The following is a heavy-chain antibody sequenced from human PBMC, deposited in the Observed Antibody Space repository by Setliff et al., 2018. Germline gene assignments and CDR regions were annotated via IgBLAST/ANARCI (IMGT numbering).Heavy chain of an antibody. CDR3: ARVRVVQGYYEFDH. Sequence: SSETLSLTCTVSGGSINSMSYYWGWIRQPPGKGLEWIGSIYHSGSSYYNPSLRSRVTISVDTSKNQFSLSLSSVTAADTAIYYCARVRVVQGYYEFDHWGQGTLVTVSS. V-gene: IGHV4-39*07. CDR1: GGSINSMSYY. D-gene: IGHD3-3*01. CDR2: IYHSGSS. J-gene: IGHJ4*02.